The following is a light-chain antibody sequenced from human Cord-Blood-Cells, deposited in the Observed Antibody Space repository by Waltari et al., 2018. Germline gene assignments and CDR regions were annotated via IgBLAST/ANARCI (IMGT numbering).Light chain of an antibody. CDR1: SSTIGSNT. CDR3: AAWDDSLNGYV. Sequence: HSVLTQPPSASGTPGQRVTISCSGSSSTIGSNTVNWYQQLPGTAPKLPIYSNNQRPSGVPDRFSGSKSGTSASLAISGLQSEDEADYYCAAWDDSLNGYVFGTGTKVTVL. CDR2: SNN. J-gene: IGLJ1*01. V-gene: IGLV1-44*01.